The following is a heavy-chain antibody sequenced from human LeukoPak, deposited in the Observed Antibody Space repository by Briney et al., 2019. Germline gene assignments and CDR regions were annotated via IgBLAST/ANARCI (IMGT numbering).Heavy chain of an antibody. J-gene: IGHJ4*02. CDR1: GYSFTSYW. Sequence: GESLKISCKGSGYSFTSYWTGWVRQMPGKGLEWMGIIYPGDSDTRYSPSFQGQVTISADKSISTAYLQWSSLKASDTAMYYCARGPFTMSEYSYGYVDYFDYWGQGTLVTVSS. CDR2: IYPGDSDT. V-gene: IGHV5-51*01. D-gene: IGHD5-18*01. CDR3: ARGPFTMSEYSYGYVDYFDY.